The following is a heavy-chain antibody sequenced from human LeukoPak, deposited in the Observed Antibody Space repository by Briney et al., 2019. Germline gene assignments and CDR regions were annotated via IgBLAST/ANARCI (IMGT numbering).Heavy chain of an antibody. CDR3: ARLGGGSGSYYKRSPPFDY. CDR2: IYYSGST. J-gene: IGHJ4*02. Sequence: PSETLSLTCTVSGGSISSYYWSWIRQPPGKGLEWIGYIYYSGSTNYNPSLKSRVTISVDTSKNQFSLKLSSVTAADTAVYYCARLGGGSGSYYKRSPPFDYWGQGTLVTVSS. D-gene: IGHD3-10*01. CDR1: GGSISSYY. V-gene: IGHV4-59*01.